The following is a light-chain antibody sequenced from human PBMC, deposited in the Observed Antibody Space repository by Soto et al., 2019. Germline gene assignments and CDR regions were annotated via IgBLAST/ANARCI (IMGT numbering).Light chain of an antibody. CDR3: NSYTSSNTYV. V-gene: IGLV2-14*01. J-gene: IGLJ1*01. Sequence: QSVLTQPASVSGSPGQAFTISCSGSSSDVGAHNFVSWYQHHPGKAPKLMIYEVSNRPSGVSNRFSGSKSGNTASLTISGLQAEDEADYYCNSYTSSNTYVFGSGTKVTVL. CDR1: SSDVGAHNF. CDR2: EVS.